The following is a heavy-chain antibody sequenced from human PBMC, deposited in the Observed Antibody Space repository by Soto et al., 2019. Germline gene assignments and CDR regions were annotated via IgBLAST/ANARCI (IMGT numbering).Heavy chain of an antibody. V-gene: IGHV1-69*02. J-gene: IGHJ4*02. Sequence: SVKVSCKASGGTFSSYTISWVRQAPGQGLEWMGRVIPILGIANYAQKFQGRVTITADKSTSTAYMELSSLRSEDTAVYYCARGCPYCSGGSCYSSCFDYWGQGTLVTVSS. CDR2: VIPILGIA. CDR1: GGTFSSYT. D-gene: IGHD2-15*01. CDR3: ARGCPYCSGGSCYSSCFDY.